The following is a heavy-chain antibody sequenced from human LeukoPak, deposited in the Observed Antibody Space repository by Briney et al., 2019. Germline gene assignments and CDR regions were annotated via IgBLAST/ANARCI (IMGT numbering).Heavy chain of an antibody. J-gene: IGHJ3*02. D-gene: IGHD3-16*02. CDR3: ARDLGSMITFGGVIVTYDAFDI. V-gene: IGHV4-59*01. CDR2: IYYSGSI. Sequence: SEALSLTCTVSGGSMSSYYGSWIRQPPGKGLEWIGYIYYSGSINYNPSLKSRVTLSVDTSKNQFSLKLSSVTAADTAVYYCARDLGSMITFGGVIVTYDAFDIWGQGTMVTVSS. CDR1: GGSMSSYY.